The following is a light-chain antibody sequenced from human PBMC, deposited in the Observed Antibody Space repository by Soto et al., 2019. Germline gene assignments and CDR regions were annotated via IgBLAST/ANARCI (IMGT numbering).Light chain of an antibody. V-gene: IGLV2-23*02. J-gene: IGLJ2*01. Sequence: QSALAQPASVSGSPGQSITISCSGTSSDVGKYDAVSWYQQHPGKAPKFIIYEVTKRPSGISDRFSGSKSGNTASLTISGLQAEDEAHYYCCSYTNLDSVLFVGGTKLTVL. CDR3: CSYTNLDSVL. CDR1: SSDVGKYDA. CDR2: EVT.